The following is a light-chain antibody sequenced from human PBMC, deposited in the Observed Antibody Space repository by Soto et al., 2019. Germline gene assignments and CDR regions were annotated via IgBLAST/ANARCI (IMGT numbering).Light chain of an antibody. V-gene: IGKV1-39*01. Sequence: DIQMTQSPSSLSASVGDRVTITFRASQSISSYLNWYQQKPGKAPNLLIYATSTLQSGVSSRFSGSGSGTDFTLTISSLQPEDFATYYCQQSYSIVWTFGQGTKVDIK. CDR3: QQSYSIVWT. CDR1: QSISSY. J-gene: IGKJ1*01. CDR2: ATS.